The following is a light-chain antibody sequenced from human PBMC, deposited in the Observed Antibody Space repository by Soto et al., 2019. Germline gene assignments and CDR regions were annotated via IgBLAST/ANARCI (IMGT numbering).Light chain of an antibody. V-gene: IGKV1-8*01. CDR3: QQYSSYPIT. Sequence: AIRMTQSPSSFSASTGDRVTVTCLASQGISSYLAWNQQKPGKAPKVVIYVASTLQSGVPSRFSGSGSGTEFTLTIRSLQPDDFATYYCQQYSSYPITFGGGTKVDI. CDR1: QGISSY. CDR2: VAS. J-gene: IGKJ4*01.